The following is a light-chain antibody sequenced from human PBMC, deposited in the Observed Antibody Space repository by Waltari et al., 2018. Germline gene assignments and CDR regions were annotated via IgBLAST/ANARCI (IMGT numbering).Light chain of an antibody. J-gene: IGLJ3*02. V-gene: IGLV2-14*04. CDR1: YNF. CDR3: TSYTTSSTWV. Sequence: YNFVSWYQQHPGKVPKLMIFDVTKRPSGVSDRFFGSKSANTASLTISGLQAEDEANYYCTSYTTSSTWVFGGGTRLTVL. CDR2: DVT.